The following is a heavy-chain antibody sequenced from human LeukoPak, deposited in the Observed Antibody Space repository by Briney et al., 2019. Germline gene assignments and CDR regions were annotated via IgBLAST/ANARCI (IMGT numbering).Heavy chain of an antibody. CDR2: IYHSGST. D-gene: IGHD6-13*01. CDR1: GYSISSGYY. J-gene: IGHJ5*02. Sequence: SETLSLTCTVSGYSISSGYYWGWIRQPPGKGLEWIGSIYHSGSTYYNPSLKSRVTISVDTSKNQFSLKLSSVTAADTAVYYCARVKAAAYNWFDPWGQGTLVTVSS. CDR3: ARVKAAAYNWFDP. V-gene: IGHV4-38-2*02.